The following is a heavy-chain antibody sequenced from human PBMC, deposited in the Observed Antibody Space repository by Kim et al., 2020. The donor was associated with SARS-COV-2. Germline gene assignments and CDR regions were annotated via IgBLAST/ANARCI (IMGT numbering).Heavy chain of an antibody. CDR3: ARGTRQWLVRGRYYYYMDV. V-gene: IGHV4-34*01. D-gene: IGHD6-19*01. CDR2: INHSGST. CDR1: GGSFSGYY. Sequence: TLSLTCAVYGGSFSGYYWSWIRQPPGKGLEWIGEINHSGSTNYNPSLKSRVTISVDTSKNQFSLKLSSVTAADTAVYYCARGTRQWLVRGRYYYYMDVWGKGTTVTVSS. J-gene: IGHJ6*03.